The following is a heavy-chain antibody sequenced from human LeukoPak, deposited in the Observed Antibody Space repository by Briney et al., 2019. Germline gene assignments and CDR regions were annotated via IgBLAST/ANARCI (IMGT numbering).Heavy chain of an antibody. CDR3: ARVWATDSIDY. J-gene: IGHJ4*02. CDR1: GGSISSYY. CDR2: IYYSGST. D-gene: IGHD5-24*01. V-gene: IGHV4-59*01. Sequence: SETLSLTCTVSGGSISSYYWSWIRQPPGKGLEWIGYIYYSGSTNYNPSLKSRVTISVDTSKNQFSLKLSSVTAADTAVYYCARVWATDSIDYWGQGTLVTVPS.